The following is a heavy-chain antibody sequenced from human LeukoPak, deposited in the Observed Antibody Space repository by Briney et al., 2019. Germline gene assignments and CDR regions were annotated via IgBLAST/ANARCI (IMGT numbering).Heavy chain of an antibody. V-gene: IGHV3-21*01. CDR2: ISSSSSYI. CDR1: GFTFSSYS. Sequence: GGSLRLSCAASGFTFSSYSMNWVRQAPGKGLEWVSSISSSSSYIYYADSVKGRFTISRDNAKNSLYLQMNSLRAEDTAVYYCARDSYGGNSRQLDYWGRGTLVTVSS. D-gene: IGHD4-23*01. CDR3: ARDSYGGNSRQLDY. J-gene: IGHJ4*02.